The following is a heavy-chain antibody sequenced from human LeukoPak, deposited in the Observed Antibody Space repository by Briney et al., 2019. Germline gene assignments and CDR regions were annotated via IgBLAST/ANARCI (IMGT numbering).Heavy chain of an antibody. CDR2: ITYTGNT. CDR1: GGSISSFY. J-gene: IGHJ4*02. V-gene: IGHV4-59*01. CDR3: ARVNLYGSGSDQRGY. D-gene: IGHD3-10*01. Sequence: SETLSLTCTVSGGSISSFYWSWIRQPPGRGLERIGYITYTGNTNYNPSLQSRVTISMDTSKNQFSLKLSSVTAADTAVYYCARVNLYGSGSDQRGYWGPGTLVIVSS.